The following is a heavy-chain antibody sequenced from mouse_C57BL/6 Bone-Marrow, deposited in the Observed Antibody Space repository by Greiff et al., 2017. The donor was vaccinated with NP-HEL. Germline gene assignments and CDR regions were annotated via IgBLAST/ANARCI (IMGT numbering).Heavy chain of an antibody. J-gene: IGHJ1*03. CDR3: ARRGTTTVVAEWYFDV. CDR2: IDPSAGYT. Sequence: QVQLQQPGAELVMPGASVKLSCKASGYTFTSYWMHWVKQRPGQGLEWIGEIDPSAGYTNYNQKFKGKSKLTVAKSSSTAYMHLSSLTSEDSAVYYCARRGTTTVVAEWYFDVWGTGTTVTVSS. V-gene: IGHV1-69*01. CDR1: GYTFTSYW. D-gene: IGHD1-1*01.